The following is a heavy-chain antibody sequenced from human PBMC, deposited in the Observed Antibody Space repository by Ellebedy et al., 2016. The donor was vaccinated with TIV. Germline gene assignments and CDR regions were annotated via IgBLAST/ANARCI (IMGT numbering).Heavy chain of an antibody. CDR1: GYSLTGYY. CDR2: INPSGDDT. J-gene: IGHJ4*02. V-gene: IGHV1-46*01. CDR3: ASVSSAGPTARHYFAY. D-gene: IGHD4-17*01. Sequence: ASVKVSCKASGYSLTGYYMNWVRQAPGQGLEWMGIINPSGDDTNYAQKFQGRVSITRDTSTSTVYMELSSLTSDDTAIYFCASVSSAGPTARHYFAYWGQGTLVTVSS.